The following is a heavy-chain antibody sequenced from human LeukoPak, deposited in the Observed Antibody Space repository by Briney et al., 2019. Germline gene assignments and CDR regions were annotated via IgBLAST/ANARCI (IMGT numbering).Heavy chain of an antibody. CDR2: ISSSSSYI. J-gene: IGHJ4*02. V-gene: IGHV3-21*01. D-gene: IGHD3-9*01. CDR1: GFTFSSYS. CDR3: ARDIVRDDILTGYYLFDH. Sequence: GGSLRLSCAASGFTFSSYSMNWVRQAPGKGLEWVSSISSSSSYIYYADSVKGRFTISRDNAKNSLYLQMNSLRAEDTAVYYCARDIVRDDILTGYYLFDHWGQGTLVTVSS.